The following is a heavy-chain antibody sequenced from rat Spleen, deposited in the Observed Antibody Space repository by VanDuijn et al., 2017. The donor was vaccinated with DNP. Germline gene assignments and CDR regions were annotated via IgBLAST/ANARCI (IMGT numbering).Heavy chain of an antibody. CDR1: GFSLTSHH. CDR2: IGTGGTT. V-gene: IGHV2-30*01. J-gene: IGHJ4*01. D-gene: IGHD1-3*01. Sequence: QVQLKESGPGLVQPSQTLSLACTVSGFSLTSHHVHWVRQPSGKGLEWMGIIGTGGTTEYNPILKSRLSISRDTSKSQVFLRMNSLQSEDTATYYCARSVRATSYYAMDAWGQGTSVTVSS. CDR3: ARSVRATSYYAMDA.